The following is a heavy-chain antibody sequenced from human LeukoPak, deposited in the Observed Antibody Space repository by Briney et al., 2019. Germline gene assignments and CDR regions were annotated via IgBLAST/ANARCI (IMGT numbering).Heavy chain of an antibody. J-gene: IGHJ6*03. CDR1: GFTFSGSA. Sequence: GGSLRLSCAASGFTFSGSAMHWVRQASGKGLEWVGRIRSKANSYATAYAASVKGRFTISRDDSKNTAYPQMNSLKTEDTAVYYCTRLIPGYCSGGSCLEYYMDVWGKGTTVTVSS. CDR2: IRSKANSYAT. D-gene: IGHD2-15*01. CDR3: TRLIPGYCSGGSCLEYYMDV. V-gene: IGHV3-73*01.